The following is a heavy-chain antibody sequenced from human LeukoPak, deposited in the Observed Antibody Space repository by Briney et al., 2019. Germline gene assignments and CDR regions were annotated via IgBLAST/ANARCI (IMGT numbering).Heavy chain of an antibody. D-gene: IGHD5-12*01. V-gene: IGHV1-2*02. CDR3: VRRGDGYNYDS. CDR1: GYTFTDYV. Sequence: GASVKVSCKASGYTFTDYVMHWVRQAPGQGLEWMGWISPKSGGTNYAQKFQGRVTMTRDTSISTAYMELSRLIPDDTAVYYCVRRGDGYNYDSWGQGTLVTVFS. J-gene: IGHJ5*01. CDR2: ISPKSGGT.